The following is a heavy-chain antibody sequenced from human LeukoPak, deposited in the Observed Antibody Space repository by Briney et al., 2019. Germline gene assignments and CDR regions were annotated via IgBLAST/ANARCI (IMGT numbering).Heavy chain of an antibody. V-gene: IGHV4-34*01. J-gene: IGHJ6*03. D-gene: IGHD6-19*01. CDR1: GGSFSGYY. CDR2: INHSGST. Sequence: SETLSLTCAVYGGSFSGYYWSWIRQPPGKGLEWIGEINHSGSTNYNPSLKSRVTISVDTSKNQFSLKLSSVTAADTAVYYCARVGAVAVPRWYYYYYMGVWGKGTTVTVSS. CDR3: ARVGAVAVPRWYYYYYMGV.